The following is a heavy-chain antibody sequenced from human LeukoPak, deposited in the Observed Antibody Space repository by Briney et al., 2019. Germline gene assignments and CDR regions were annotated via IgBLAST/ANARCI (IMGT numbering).Heavy chain of an antibody. CDR2: ISYDGTTK. D-gene: IGHD3-22*01. CDR1: GFTFSSYG. J-gene: IGHJ4*02. Sequence: GGSLRLSCAASGFTFSSYGIHWVRQAPGKGLEWVAFISYDGTTKYYADSVEGRFTISRDNSKNTLYVQMNSLRAEDTAVYYCAMGPYYYDSSGYYYWGQGTLVTVSS. CDR3: AMGPYYYDSSGYYY. V-gene: IGHV3-30*03.